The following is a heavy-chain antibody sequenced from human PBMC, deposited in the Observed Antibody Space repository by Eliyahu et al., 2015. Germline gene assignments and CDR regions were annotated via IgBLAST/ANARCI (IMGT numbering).Heavy chain of an antibody. V-gene: IGHV3-23*01. J-gene: IGHJ1*01. CDR2: ISGSGDST. D-gene: IGHD1-1*01. Sequence: EEQLLESGGGVIPPGXSLRLSCEASGFSFSSYXXVWVRQAPGKGLEWVSTISGSGDSTYSADSMKGRFTISRDNSKNTLYLLINNLRTEDTAVYYCAKDRGILGTTGLPRGYFTSWGQGTLVTVSA. CDR3: AKDRGILGTTGLPRGYFTS. CDR1: GFSFSSYX.